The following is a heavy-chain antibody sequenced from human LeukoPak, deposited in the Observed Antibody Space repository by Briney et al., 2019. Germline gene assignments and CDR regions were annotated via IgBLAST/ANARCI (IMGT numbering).Heavy chain of an antibody. Sequence: SETLSLTCTVSGGXISSGGYYWSWIRQHPGKGLEWIGYIYYSGSTYYNPSLKSRVTISVDTSKNQFSLKLSSVTAADTAVYYCAREPVATWYHDYWGQGTLVTVSS. CDR2: IYYSGST. V-gene: IGHV4-31*03. CDR1: GGXISSGGYY. D-gene: IGHD5-12*01. J-gene: IGHJ4*02. CDR3: AREPVATWYHDY.